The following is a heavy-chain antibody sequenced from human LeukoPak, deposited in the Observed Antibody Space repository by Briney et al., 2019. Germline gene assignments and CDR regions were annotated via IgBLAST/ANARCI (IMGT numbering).Heavy chain of an antibody. Sequence: GESLKISCEGSGYSFSNYWIGWVRQMPGKGMEWMGIIYPGDYETRYSPSFQGLVTISVDKSISTAYLQWSSLKASDTAMYYCAIPPGYCGNDCSFDHWGQGTLVTVSS. J-gene: IGHJ4*02. CDR2: IYPGDYET. V-gene: IGHV5-51*01. D-gene: IGHD2-21*02. CDR3: AIPPGYCGNDCSFDH. CDR1: GYSFSNYW.